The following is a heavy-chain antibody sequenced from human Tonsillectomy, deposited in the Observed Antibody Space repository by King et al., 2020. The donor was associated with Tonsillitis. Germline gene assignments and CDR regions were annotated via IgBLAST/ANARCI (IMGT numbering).Heavy chain of an antibody. CDR3: ARDQFRTWLTERWAGYYYYGMDV. D-gene: IGHD3-22*01. V-gene: IGHV3-30-3*01. J-gene: IGHJ6*02. CDR1: GFTFSSYA. Sequence: VQLVESGGGVVQPGRSLRLSCAASGFTFSSYAMHWVRQAPGKGLEWVAVISYDGSNKYYADSVKGRFTISRDNSKNTLYLQMNSLRAEDTAVYYCARDQFRTWLTERWAGYYYYGMDVWGQGTTVTVSS. CDR2: ISYDGSNK.